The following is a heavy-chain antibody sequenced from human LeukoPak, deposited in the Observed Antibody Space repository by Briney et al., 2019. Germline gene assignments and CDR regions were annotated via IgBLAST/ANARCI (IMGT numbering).Heavy chain of an antibody. CDR2: ISYDGSNK. V-gene: IGHV3-30*04. CDR1: GFAFSSYA. D-gene: IGHD3/OR15-3a*01. CDR3: ARDSGFSGTQRGEY. J-gene: IGHJ4*02. Sequence: GGSLRLSCAASGFAFSSYAIHWVRQAPGKGLEWVAVISYDGSNKYYADSVKGRFTISRDNSKNTLYLQMNSLRAEDTAVYYCARDSGFSGTQRGEYWGQGTLVTVSS.